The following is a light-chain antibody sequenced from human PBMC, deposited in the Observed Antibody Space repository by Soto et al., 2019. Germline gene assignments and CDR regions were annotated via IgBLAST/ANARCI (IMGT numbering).Light chain of an antibody. V-gene: IGLV2-11*01. Sequence: QSALTQPRSVSGSPGPSVTISCTCTSNDVGGHSHVSWYQQHPGKAPKVMIYDVTKRPYGVPDRFSGSKSGNTASLTISGRQAEDEAEYHCCSYADTSTLGFGGGTKLTVL. CDR1: SNDVGGHSH. CDR3: CSYADTSTLG. J-gene: IGLJ2*01. CDR2: DVT.